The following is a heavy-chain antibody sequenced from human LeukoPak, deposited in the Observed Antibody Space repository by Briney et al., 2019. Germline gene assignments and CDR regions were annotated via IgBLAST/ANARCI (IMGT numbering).Heavy chain of an antibody. CDR3: AKETNQAVAGALDY. CDR1: GFTFSSYA. Sequence: GGSLRLSCAASGFTFSSYAMSWVRQAPGKGLEWVSAISGSGGSTYYADSVKGRFTIFRDNSKNTLYLQMNSLRAEDTAVYYCAKETNQAVAGALDYWGQGTLVTVSS. V-gene: IGHV3-23*01. J-gene: IGHJ4*02. D-gene: IGHD6-19*01. CDR2: ISGSGGST.